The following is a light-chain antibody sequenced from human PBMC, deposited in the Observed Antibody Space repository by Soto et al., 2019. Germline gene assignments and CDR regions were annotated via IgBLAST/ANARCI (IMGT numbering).Light chain of an antibody. CDR3: QQDKHFAT. Sequence: DIQLTQSPSTLSASIGDRVTITCRGSESLDIWVAWYQQKPGKVPKLLIYKASSLEEGIPSRFSGSGSGTEFTLTITSLQPDVFATYYCQQDKHFATFGPGTRVDVK. V-gene: IGKV1-5*03. CDR1: ESLDIW. J-gene: IGKJ3*01. CDR2: KAS.